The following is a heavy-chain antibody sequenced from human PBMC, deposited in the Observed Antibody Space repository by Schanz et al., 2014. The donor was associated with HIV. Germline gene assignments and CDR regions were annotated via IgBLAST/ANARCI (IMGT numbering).Heavy chain of an antibody. CDR2: INHSGST. J-gene: IGHJ5*02. Sequence: QVQLQQWGAGLLKPSETLSLTCAVYGGSFRGYYWSWIRQPPGKGLEWIGEINHSGSTNYSPSLKIRVTSPVDASKGQFPLTLASVTAADTAVYYCARGVRRDCRTPDCNTGWFDPWGQGTLVTVSS. D-gene: IGHD2-15*01. CDR1: GGSFRGYY. V-gene: IGHV4-34*02. CDR3: ARGVRRDCRTPDCNTGWFDP.